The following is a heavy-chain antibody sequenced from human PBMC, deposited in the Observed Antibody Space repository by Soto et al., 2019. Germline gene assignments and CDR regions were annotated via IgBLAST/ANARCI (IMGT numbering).Heavy chain of an antibody. CDR1: GFTFSSYG. D-gene: IGHD5-12*01. J-gene: IGHJ4*02. CDR2: IWYDGSNK. Sequence: GESLKISCAASGFTFSSYGMHWVRQAPGKGLEWVAVIWYDGSNKYYADSVKGRFTISRDNSKNTLYLQMNSLRAEDTAVYYCARDIVATANYFDYWGQGTLVTVSS. CDR3: ARDIVATANYFDY. V-gene: IGHV3-33*01.